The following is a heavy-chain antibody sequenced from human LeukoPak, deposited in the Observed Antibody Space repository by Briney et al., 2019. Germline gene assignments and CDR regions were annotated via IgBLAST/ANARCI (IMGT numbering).Heavy chain of an antibody. Sequence: GGSLRLSCAASGFTLSDYWMHWVRQGPGKGLVHVSRIESDGSRTVYADSVKGRFTISRDDAKNTMYLQLNSLRDEDTAVYYCARGGIQVSGIDEFDYWGQGTLVTVSS. CDR1: GFTLSDYW. J-gene: IGHJ4*02. D-gene: IGHD6-19*01. CDR2: IESDGSRT. V-gene: IGHV3-74*03. CDR3: ARGGIQVSGIDEFDY.